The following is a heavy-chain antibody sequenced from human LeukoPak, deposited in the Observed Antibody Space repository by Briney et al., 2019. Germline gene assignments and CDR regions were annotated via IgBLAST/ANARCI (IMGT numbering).Heavy chain of an antibody. CDR1: GFTFSSYA. J-gene: IGHJ5*02. CDR2: IYAGGST. Sequence: QSGGSLRLSCAASGFTFSSYAMSWVRQAPGKGLEWVSVIYAGGSTYYADSVKGRFTFSRDNSKNTLYLKMNSLRAEDTAVYYCARGFNRGFDPWGQGTLVTVSS. D-gene: IGHD1-14*01. V-gene: IGHV3-23*03. CDR3: ARGFNRGFDP.